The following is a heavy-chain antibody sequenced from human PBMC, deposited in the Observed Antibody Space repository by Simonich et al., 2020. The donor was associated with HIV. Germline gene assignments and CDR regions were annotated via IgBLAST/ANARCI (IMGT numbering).Heavy chain of an antibody. CDR3: ARHVAGADIDY. CDR1: GGSFIGYY. D-gene: IGHD2-15*01. V-gene: IGHV4-34*01. CDR2: INNSGIT. J-gene: IGHJ4*02. Sequence: QVQLQQWGAGLLKPAETLSLTCAVYGGSFIGYYWSWIRQPPGKGLEWVGEINNSGITNYNPSLKRRIAMSRDTSKNQSSLKLSSVTAADTAVYYCARHVAGADIDYWGQGTLVTVSS.